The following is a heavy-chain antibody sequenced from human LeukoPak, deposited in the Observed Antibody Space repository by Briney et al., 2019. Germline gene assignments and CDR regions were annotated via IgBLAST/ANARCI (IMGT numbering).Heavy chain of an antibody. CDR1: GVSISSSNSY. CDR3: ARVLRKRYVNGSCYTYSFDY. CDR2: IYHSGNT. Sequence: SETLSLTCTVSGVSISSSNSYWGWIRQPPGKGLEWIGSIYHSGNTYYNASLKSQVSISIDTSKNQFSLRLTSVTAADTAVYYCARVLRKRYVNGSCYTYSFDYWGQGTLVTVSS. D-gene: IGHD2-15*01. V-gene: IGHV4-39*01. J-gene: IGHJ4*02.